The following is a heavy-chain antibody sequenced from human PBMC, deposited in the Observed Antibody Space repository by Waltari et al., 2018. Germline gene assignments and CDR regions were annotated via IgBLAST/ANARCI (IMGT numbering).Heavy chain of an antibody. D-gene: IGHD3-10*01. V-gene: IGHV1-24*01. Sequence: QVQLVQSGAEVKKPGASVKVSCKVSGYTLTELYMQWVRQAPGKGLEWMGGLDPEDVETIYAQKCTGRSTRTDDTSTDTAYMGLTSLRSEDTAVYYCATELRTGPTMVQGVIIREGTAWGQGTLVTVSS. CDR3: ATELRTGPTMVQGVIIREGTA. CDR1: GYTLTELY. CDR2: LDPEDVET. J-gene: IGHJ5*02.